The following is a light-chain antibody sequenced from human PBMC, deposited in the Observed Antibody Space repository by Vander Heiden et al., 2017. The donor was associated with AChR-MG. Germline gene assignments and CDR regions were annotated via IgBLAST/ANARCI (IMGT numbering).Light chain of an antibody. CDR1: QSISSW. J-gene: IGKJ1*01. V-gene: IGKV1-5*03. Sequence: DIQMTQPPSTLSASVGDRVTITCRASQSISSWLAWYQQKPGKAPKLLIYKASSLESGVPSRFSGSGSGTEFTLTISSLQPDDFATYYCQQYTKNPWTFGQGTKVEIK. CDR2: KAS. CDR3: QQYTKNPWT.